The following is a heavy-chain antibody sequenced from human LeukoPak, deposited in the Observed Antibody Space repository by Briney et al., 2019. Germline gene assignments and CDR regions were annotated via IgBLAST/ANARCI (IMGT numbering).Heavy chain of an antibody. CDR3: ASRGTTGS. D-gene: IGHD1-1*01. Sequence: GGSLRLSCAASGFISSNYAMTWVRQAPGKGLEWVSTVTGGATDTYYADSVKGRFTISRDNSRNTLYLQMNSLRVEDTAVYYCASRGTTGSWGQGTLVTVSS. J-gene: IGHJ5*02. CDR1: GFISSNYA. V-gene: IGHV3-23*01. CDR2: VTGGATDT.